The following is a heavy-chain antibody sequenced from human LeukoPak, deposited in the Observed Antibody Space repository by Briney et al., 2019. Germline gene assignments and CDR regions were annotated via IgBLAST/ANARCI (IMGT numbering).Heavy chain of an antibody. V-gene: IGHV3-7*01. D-gene: IGHD3-22*01. CDR1: GFTFNTYW. J-gene: IGHJ6*03. CDR2: IKQDGSET. CDR3: ARDTYDSSDYHFYYMDV. Sequence: GGSLRLSCAVSGFTFNTYWMSWVRQAPGKGLEWVANIKQDGSETHYGDSVRGRFTISRDNANNSLYLRMNSLRAEDTALYFCARDTYDSSDYHFYYMDVWGKGTTVTVS.